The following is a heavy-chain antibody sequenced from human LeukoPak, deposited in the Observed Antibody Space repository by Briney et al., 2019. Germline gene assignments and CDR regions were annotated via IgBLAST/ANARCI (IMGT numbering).Heavy chain of an antibody. J-gene: IGHJ4*02. CDR3: VRDSRFLDDY. CDR2: IKQDGTEK. CDR1: GFTFSSYW. V-gene: IGHV3-7*01. D-gene: IGHD3-3*01. Sequence: GGSLRLSCAASGFTFSSYWMSWVRQAPGKGLEWVANIKQDGTEKYSVDSVKGRFTISRDNAKNSLYLQMNSVRAEDTAVYYCVRDSRFLDDYWGQGTLVSVSS.